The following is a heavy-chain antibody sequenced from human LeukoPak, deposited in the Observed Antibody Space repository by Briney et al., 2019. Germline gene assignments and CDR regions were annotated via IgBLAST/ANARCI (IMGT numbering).Heavy chain of an antibody. Sequence: GGSLRLSCAASGFTFSSYAMHWVRQAPGKGLEWVAVISYDGSNKYYADSVKGRFTISRDNSKNTLYLQMNSLRAEDTAVYYCARSYSGYDPILYYFDYWGQGTLVTVSS. CDR1: GFTFSSYA. CDR2: ISYDGSNK. V-gene: IGHV3-30*04. CDR3: ARSYSGYDPILYYFDY. D-gene: IGHD5-12*01. J-gene: IGHJ4*02.